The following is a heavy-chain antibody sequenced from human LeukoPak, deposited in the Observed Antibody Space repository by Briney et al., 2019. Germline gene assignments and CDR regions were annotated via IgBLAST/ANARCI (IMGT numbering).Heavy chain of an antibody. Sequence: SVKVSCKASGGTFSSYAISLVRQAPGQGLEWMGGIIPIFGTANYAQKFQGRVTITADESTSTAYIELSSLRSEDTAVYYCARARTVGGSWGYYYYYMDVWGKGTTVTVSS. V-gene: IGHV1-69*01. CDR3: ARARTVGGSWGYYYYYMDV. J-gene: IGHJ6*03. CDR1: GGTFSSYA. CDR2: IIPIFGTA. D-gene: IGHD3-16*01.